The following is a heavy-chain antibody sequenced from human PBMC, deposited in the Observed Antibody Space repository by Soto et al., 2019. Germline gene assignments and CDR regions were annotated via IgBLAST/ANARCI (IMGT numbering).Heavy chain of an antibody. CDR3: ARFAMVRPNDY. CDR1: GYIFTTYG. D-gene: IGHD3-10*01. V-gene: IGHV1-18*01. CDR2: ISAYNGNT. J-gene: IGHJ4*02. Sequence: QVHLVQSGAEVKKPGASVKVSCKASGYIFTTYGISWVRQAPGQGLEWMGWISAYNGNTNYAQKFQGRVTMTTDACTNTAYMELRSLRSDDTAVYYCARFAMVRPNDYWGQGTLVTVSS.